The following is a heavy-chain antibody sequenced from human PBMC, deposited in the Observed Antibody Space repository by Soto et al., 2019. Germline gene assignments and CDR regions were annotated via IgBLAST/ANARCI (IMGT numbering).Heavy chain of an antibody. J-gene: IGHJ4*02. CDR1: GFTFSNYG. D-gene: IGHD5-12*01. CDR3: AREWSVANSGY. Sequence: PXDSLRLACAASGFTFSNYGMPGVCQAPGKGLEWVAVISKDGDKKYYADSVKGRFTTSRDNSKSTLYLQMNSLRPEDTAVHYCAREWSVANSGYWRQGTQVTVS. V-gene: IGHV3-30*19. CDR2: ISKDGDKK.